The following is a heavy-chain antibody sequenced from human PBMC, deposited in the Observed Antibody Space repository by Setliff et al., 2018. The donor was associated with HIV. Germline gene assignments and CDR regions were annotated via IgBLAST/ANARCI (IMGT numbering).Heavy chain of an antibody. CDR3: ARHLYYYDSSGYPAFDT. Sequence: SETLSLTCTVSGASISSGSYYWSWIRQPAGKGLEWIGSIFYSGSTYYNPSLKSRVTISVDTSKNQFSLKLSSVTAADTAVYYCARHLYYYDSSGYPAFDTWGQGTMVTVSS. CDR2: IFYSGST. CDR1: GASISSGSYY. J-gene: IGHJ3*02. D-gene: IGHD3-22*01. V-gene: IGHV4-39*01.